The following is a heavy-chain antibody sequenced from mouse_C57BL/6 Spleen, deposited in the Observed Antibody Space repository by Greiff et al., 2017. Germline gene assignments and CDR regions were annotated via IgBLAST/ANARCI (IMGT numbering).Heavy chain of an antibody. CDR2: ISLKSDNYAA. J-gene: IGHJ4*01. CDR1: GFTFSNYW. Sequence: EVMLVESGGGLVQPGGSMKLSCVASGFTFSNYWMNWVRQSPEKGLEWVAQISLKSDNYAAHYAGSVKGRFTISRDESKSSVYLRINNLMAEDTGIYYCTGSLNYGAMDYWGQGTSVTVSS. CDR3: TGSLNYGAMDY. V-gene: IGHV6-3*01. D-gene: IGHD1-1*01.